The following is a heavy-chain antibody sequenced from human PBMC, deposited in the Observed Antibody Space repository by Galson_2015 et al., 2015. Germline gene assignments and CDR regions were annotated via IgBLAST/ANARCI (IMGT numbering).Heavy chain of an antibody. Sequence: SLRLSCAASGFTFSSYGMHWVRQAPGKGLEWVAVIWYDGSNKYYADSVKGRFTISRDNSKNTLYLQMNSLRAEDTAVYYCAREARAPTPFDYWGQGTLVNVPS. V-gene: IGHV3-33*01. D-gene: IGHD2-15*01. CDR1: GFTFSSYG. CDR3: AREARAPTPFDY. J-gene: IGHJ4*02. CDR2: IWYDGSNK.